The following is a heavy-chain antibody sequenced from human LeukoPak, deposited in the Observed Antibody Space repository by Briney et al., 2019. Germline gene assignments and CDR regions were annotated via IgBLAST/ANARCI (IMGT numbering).Heavy chain of an antibody. CDR2: MNPNSGNT. D-gene: IGHD6-13*01. Sequence: GASVKISCKASGYTFTSYDINWVRQATGQGLEWMGWMNPNSGNTGYAQKFQGRVTMTRNTSISTAYMELSSLRSEDTAVYYCASWDLGGNWYLYYYYGMDVWGQGTTVTVSS. V-gene: IGHV1-8*01. CDR3: ASWDLGGNWYLYYYYGMDV. J-gene: IGHJ6*02. CDR1: GYTFTSYD.